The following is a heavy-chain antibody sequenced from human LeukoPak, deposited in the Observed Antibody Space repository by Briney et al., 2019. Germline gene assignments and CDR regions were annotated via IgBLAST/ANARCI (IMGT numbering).Heavy chain of an antibody. J-gene: IGHJ6*02. CDR1: GFTFSSYA. CDR2: ISYDGSNK. Sequence: GGSLRLSCAASGFTFSSYAMHWVRQAPGKGLEWVAVISYDGSNKYYADSVKGRFTISRDNSKNTLYLQMNSLRAEDTAVYYCARDPYYDSSGYYLDYYYYGMDVWGQGTTVTVSS. V-gene: IGHV3-30-3*01. CDR3: ARDPYYDSSGYYLDYYYYGMDV. D-gene: IGHD3-22*01.